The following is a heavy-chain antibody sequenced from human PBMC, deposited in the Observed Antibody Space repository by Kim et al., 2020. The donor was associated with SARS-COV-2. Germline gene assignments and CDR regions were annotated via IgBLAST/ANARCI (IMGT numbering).Heavy chain of an antibody. D-gene: IGHD5-12*01. Sequence: GGSLRLSCAASGFTFSSYAMHWVRQAPGKGLEWVAVISYDGSNKYYADSVKGRFTISRDNSKNTLYLQMNSLRAEDTAVYYCARDPDDGYNAFGDYWGQGTLVTVSS. CDR3: ARDPDDGYNAFGDY. V-gene: IGHV3-30-3*01. CDR1: GFTFSSYA. J-gene: IGHJ4*02. CDR2: ISYDGSNK.